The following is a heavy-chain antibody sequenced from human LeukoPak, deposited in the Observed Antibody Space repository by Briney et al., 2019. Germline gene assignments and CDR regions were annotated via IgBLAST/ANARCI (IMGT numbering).Heavy chain of an antibody. CDR2: ISGSGGST. CDR3: AKDFHTSWEDAFDI. D-gene: IGHD1-26*01. CDR1: GGSFSGYY. V-gene: IGHV3-23*01. Sequence: PSETLSLTCAVYGGSFSGYYWSWVRQAPGKGLEWVSAISGSGGSTYYADSVKGRFTISRDNSKNTLYLQMNSLRAEDTAVYYCAKDFHTSWEDAFDIWGQGTMVTVSS. J-gene: IGHJ3*02.